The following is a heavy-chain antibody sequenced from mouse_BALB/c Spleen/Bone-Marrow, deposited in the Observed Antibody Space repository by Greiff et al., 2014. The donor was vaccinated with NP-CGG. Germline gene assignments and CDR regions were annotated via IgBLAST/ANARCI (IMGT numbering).Heavy chain of an antibody. D-gene: IGHD1-1*02. V-gene: IGHV5-4*02. J-gene: IGHJ4*01. CDR2: ISNGGTYT. CDR1: GFTFSDFY. CDR3: ARSGERYGAMDY. Sequence: EVQLVESGGGLVKPGGSLKLSCAASGFTFSDFYMFWFRQTPEKRLEGVATISNGGTYTYYPDSVKGRFTISRDNAKNNLYLQMSSLKSEDTAMYYCARSGERYGAMDYWGQGTSVTVTS.